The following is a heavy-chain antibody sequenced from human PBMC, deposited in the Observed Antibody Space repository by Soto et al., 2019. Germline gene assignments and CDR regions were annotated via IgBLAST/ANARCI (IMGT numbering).Heavy chain of an antibody. CDR3: ASHSSSWYDAFDI. CDR2: IYPGDSDT. V-gene: IGHV5-51*01. J-gene: IGHJ3*02. D-gene: IGHD6-13*01. CDR1: GYSFTSYW. Sequence: GESLKISCKGSGYSFTSYWIGWVRQMPGKGLEWMGIIYPGDSDTRYSPSFQGLVTISADKSISTAYLQWSSLKASDTAMYYCASHSSSWYDAFDIWGQGTMVTVSS.